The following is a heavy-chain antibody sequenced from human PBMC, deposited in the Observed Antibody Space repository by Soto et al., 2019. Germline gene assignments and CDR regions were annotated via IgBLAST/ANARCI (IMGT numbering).Heavy chain of an antibody. CDR2: IYYSGST. CDR3: ARHKYDILTGYYTKPKYYFDY. J-gene: IGHJ4*02. D-gene: IGHD3-9*01. Sequence: PSETLSLTCTVSGGSISSSSYYWGWIRQPPGKGLEWIGSIYYSGSTYYNPSLKSRVTISVDTSKNQFSLKLSSVTAADTAVYYCARHKYDILTGYYTKPKYYFDYWGQGTLVPVSS. CDR1: GGSISSSSYY. V-gene: IGHV4-39*01.